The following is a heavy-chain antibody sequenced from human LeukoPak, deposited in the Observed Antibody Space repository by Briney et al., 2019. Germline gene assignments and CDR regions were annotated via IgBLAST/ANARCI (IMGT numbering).Heavy chain of an antibody. D-gene: IGHD6-19*01. CDR3: AKRSAESSGYFNY. Sequence: GGSLRLSCAASGFTFSNAWMSWVRQAPGKGLEWVGRIKSKTDGGTTDYAAPVKGRFTISRDDSKNTLYLQMNSLRAEDTAVYYCAKRSAESSGYFNYWGQGILVTVSS. J-gene: IGHJ4*02. CDR1: GFTFSNAW. V-gene: IGHV3-15*01. CDR2: IKSKTDGGTT.